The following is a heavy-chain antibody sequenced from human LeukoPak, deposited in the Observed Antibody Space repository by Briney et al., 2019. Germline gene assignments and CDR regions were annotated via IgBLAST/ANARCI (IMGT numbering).Heavy chain of an antibody. J-gene: IGHJ5*02. CDR3: ARDKAAAGTYWFDP. V-gene: IGHV3-33*01. CDR2: IWYDGSNK. D-gene: IGHD6-13*01. CDR1: GFTFSSYG. Sequence: GGSLRLPCAASGFTFSSYGMHWVRQAPGKGLEWVAVIWYDGSNKYYADSVKGRFIISRDNSKNTLYLQMNSLRAEDTAVYYCARDKAAAGTYWFDPWGQGTLVTVSS.